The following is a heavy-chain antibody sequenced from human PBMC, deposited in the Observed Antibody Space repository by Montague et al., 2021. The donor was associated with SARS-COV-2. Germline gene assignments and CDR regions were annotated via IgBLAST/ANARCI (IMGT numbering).Heavy chain of an antibody. J-gene: IGHJ3*02. V-gene: IGHV4-39*01. Sequence: SETLSLTCTVSGGSISSSSYYWGGIRQPPGKGLEWIGCIYYSGSTYYNPSLKSRVTISVDTSKNQFSLKLSSVAAADTAVYYCASPTYYYDSSGSDAFDIWGQGTMGTVSS. CDR2: IYYSGST. CDR1: GGSISSSSYY. CDR3: ASPTYYYDSSGSDAFDI. D-gene: IGHD3-22*01.